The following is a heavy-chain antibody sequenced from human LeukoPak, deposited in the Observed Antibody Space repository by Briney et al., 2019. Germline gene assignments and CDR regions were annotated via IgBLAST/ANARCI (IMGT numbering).Heavy chain of an antibody. D-gene: IGHD3-10*01. CDR1: GGSFSGYY. CDR2: INHSGST. J-gene: IGHJ5*02. CDR3: ARGFPGSGSYYIS. V-gene: IGHV4-34*01. Sequence: SETLSLTCAVYGGSFSGYYWSWIRQPPGKGLEWIGEINHSGSTNYNPSLKSRVTISVDTSKNQFSLKLSSVTAADTAVYYCARGFPGSGSYYISWGQGTLVTVSS.